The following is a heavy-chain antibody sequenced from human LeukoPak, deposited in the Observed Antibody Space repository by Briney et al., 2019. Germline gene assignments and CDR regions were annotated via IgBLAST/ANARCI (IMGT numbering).Heavy chain of an antibody. CDR3: ARLYCSSTSCPPVHFDC. D-gene: IGHD2-2*01. J-gene: IGHJ4*02. CDR2: ISSSSSYI. CDR1: GFTFSSYS. Sequence: GGSLRLSCAASGFTFSSYSMNWVRQAPGKGLEWVSSISSSSSYIYYADSVKGRFTISRDNAKNSLYLQMNSLRAEDTAVYYCARLYCSSTSCPPVHFDCWGQGTLVTVSS. V-gene: IGHV3-21*01.